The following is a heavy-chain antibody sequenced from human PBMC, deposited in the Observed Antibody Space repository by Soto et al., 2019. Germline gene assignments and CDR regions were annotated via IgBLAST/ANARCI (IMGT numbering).Heavy chain of an antibody. CDR1: GGTFSSYT. D-gene: IGHD5-18*01. V-gene: IGHV1-69*08. J-gene: IGHJ4*02. CDR2: IIPILGIA. CDR3: ARDTAYYYFDC. Sequence: QVQLVQSGAEVKKPGSSVKVSCKASGGTFSSYTISWVRQAPGQGLEWMGRIIPILGIANYAQKFQGRVTITADKSTSTAYMELSSLRSEDTAVYYCARDTAYYYFDCWGQGTLVTVSS.